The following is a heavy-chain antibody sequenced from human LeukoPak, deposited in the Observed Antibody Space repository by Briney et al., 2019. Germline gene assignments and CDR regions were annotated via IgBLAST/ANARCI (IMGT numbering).Heavy chain of an antibody. Sequence: SVKVSCKASGGTFSSYAISWVRQAPGQGLEWMGGIIPIFGTANYAQKFQGRVTITTDESTSTAYMELSSLRSEDTAVYYCARVPGGGAAAYYYYYMDVWGKGTTVTVSS. D-gene: IGHD6-13*01. CDR1: GGTFSSYA. J-gene: IGHJ6*03. V-gene: IGHV1-69*05. CDR2: IIPIFGTA. CDR3: ARVPGGGAAAYYYYYMDV.